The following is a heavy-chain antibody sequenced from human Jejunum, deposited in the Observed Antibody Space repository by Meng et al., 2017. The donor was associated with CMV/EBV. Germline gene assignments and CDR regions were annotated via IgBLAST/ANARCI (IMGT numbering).Heavy chain of an antibody. V-gene: IGHV4-39*07. D-gene: IGHD3-22*01. CDR3: ARDYYDRSGSYWDAFEI. CDR1: NNSRSY. Sequence: NNSRSYWGWIRQSPGTGLEWIASIFHTGSTFYNPSLKSRVSVSVQVSKNQFSLSLNSVTAADTAVYYCARDYYDRSGSYWDAFEIWGQGTMVTVSS. J-gene: IGHJ3*02. CDR2: IFHTGST.